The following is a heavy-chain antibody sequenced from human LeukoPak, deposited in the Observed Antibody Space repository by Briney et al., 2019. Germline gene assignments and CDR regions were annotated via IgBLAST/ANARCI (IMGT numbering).Heavy chain of an antibody. J-gene: IGHJ5*02. CDR1: GYTFTDYF. V-gene: IGHV1-2*02. CDR3: ARVLRGSGSYYNVRNWFDP. D-gene: IGHD3-10*01. Sequence: ASVKVSCKASGYTFTDYFIHWVRQAPGQGLEWMGWINPNSGVTNHAQKFQGRVTMTRDTSISTAYMELSRLRSDDTAVYYCARVLRGSGSYYNVRNWFDPWGQGTLVTVSS. CDR2: INPNSGVT.